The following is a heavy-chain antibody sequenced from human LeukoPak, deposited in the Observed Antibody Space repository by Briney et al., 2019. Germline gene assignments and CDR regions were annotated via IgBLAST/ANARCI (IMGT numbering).Heavy chain of an antibody. CDR1: GYTFTSYD. CDR3: ARGGQNYYDSSGYFD. J-gene: IGHJ4*02. V-gene: IGHV1-8*01. Sequence: ASVKVSCKASGYTFTSYDINWVRQATGQGLEWMGWMSPNSGNTGYAQKFQGRVTMTRNTSISTAYMELSSLRSEDTAVYYYARGGQNYYDSSGYFDWGQGTLVTVSS. D-gene: IGHD3-22*01. CDR2: MSPNSGNT.